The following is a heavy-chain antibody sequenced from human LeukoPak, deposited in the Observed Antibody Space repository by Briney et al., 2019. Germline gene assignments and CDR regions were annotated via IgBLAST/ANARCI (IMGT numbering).Heavy chain of an antibody. J-gene: IGHJ4*02. Sequence: SGTLSLTCAVYGGSFSGYYWSWIRQPPGKGLEWIGEINHSGSTNYNPSLKSRVTISVDTSKNQFSLKLSSVTAADTAVYYCARVAVEMATICYFDYWGQGTLVTVSS. D-gene: IGHD5-24*01. CDR3: ARVAVEMATICYFDY. CDR1: GGSFSGYY. CDR2: INHSGST. V-gene: IGHV4-34*01.